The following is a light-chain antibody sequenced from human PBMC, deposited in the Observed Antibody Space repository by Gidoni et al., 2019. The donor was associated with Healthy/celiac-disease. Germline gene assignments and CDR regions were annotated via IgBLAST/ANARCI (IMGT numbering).Light chain of an antibody. CDR1: QGISSA. Sequence: AIQLTQSPSSLSASVGDRVTITCRASQGISSALAWYQQKPGKAPKLLIYDASNLDSGVPSRFSGSGSGTEFTLIISSLQPEDFATYYCQQFNSYPLTFGGGTRVEIK. J-gene: IGKJ4*01. CDR2: DAS. CDR3: QQFNSYPLT. V-gene: IGKV1-13*02.